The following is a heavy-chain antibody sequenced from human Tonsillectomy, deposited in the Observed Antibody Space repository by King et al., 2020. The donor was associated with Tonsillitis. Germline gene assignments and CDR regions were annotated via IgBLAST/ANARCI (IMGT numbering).Heavy chain of an antibody. CDR3: ARGINYGMDV. V-gene: IGHV3-30*02. Sequence: VQLVESGGGVVQPGGSLRLSCVMSGISPSDSGLDWVRQAPGKGLEWVAFITYGGGNENYADSVKGRFTVSRDGSKNTFYLQMNSLRPEDTAVYHCARGINYGMDVWGQGTTVTVS. J-gene: IGHJ6*02. CDR2: ITYGGGNE. CDR1: GISPSDSG.